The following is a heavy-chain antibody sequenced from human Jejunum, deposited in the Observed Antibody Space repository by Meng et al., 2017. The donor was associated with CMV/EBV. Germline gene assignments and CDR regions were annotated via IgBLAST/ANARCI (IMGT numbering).Heavy chain of an antibody. J-gene: IGHJ4*02. CDR2: INSDGTIT. CDR3: ARGGYDFWTDYFHY. V-gene: IGHV3-74*01. Sequence: SGFTVRDYYMHWVRQAPGKGLLWVSRINSDGTITYYVDSVEGRFTISRDNTKNTLYLQMNSLRAEDTATYFCARGGYDFWTDYFHYWGQGTLVTVSS. D-gene: IGHD3-3*01. CDR1: GFTVRDYY.